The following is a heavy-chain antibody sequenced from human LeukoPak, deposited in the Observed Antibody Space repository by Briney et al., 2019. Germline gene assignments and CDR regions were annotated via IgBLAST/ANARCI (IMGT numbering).Heavy chain of an antibody. CDR1: GFTFGDYP. J-gene: IGHJ6*03. V-gene: IGHV3-49*04. D-gene: IGHD1-26*01. CDR3: ARDGRSGSAWTPYYFYMDV. CDR2: IRSEVHGGTT. Sequence: GSLRLSCTASGFTFGDYPVSWVRQAPGKGLQWVGFIRSEVHGGTTQYGASVRGRFTISRDDSKSIAYLQMNSLKTEDTAVYYCARDGRSGSAWTPYYFYMDVWGEGTTVTVSS.